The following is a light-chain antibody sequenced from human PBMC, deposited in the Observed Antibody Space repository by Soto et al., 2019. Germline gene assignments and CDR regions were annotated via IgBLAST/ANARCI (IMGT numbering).Light chain of an antibody. CDR3: QHYQRFPRT. Sequence: DIQMTQSPTTLSASVGDRVTITCRANESFSRWLAWYQQKPGKAPKLLIYQASRLQSGVPSRFSGSGSGTEFTLTISSLQPDDLATSSTQHYQRFPRTFGPVT. CDR1: ESFSRW. J-gene: IGKJ3*01. V-gene: IGKV1-5*03. CDR2: QAS.